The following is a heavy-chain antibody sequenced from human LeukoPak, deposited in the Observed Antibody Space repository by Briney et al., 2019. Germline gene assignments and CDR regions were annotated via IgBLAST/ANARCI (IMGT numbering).Heavy chain of an antibody. Sequence: SGPTLFKPTQTLTLTCSFSGFSLRTPGEGVTWIRQPPGQALEWLALIYWNDDKHYSPSLKSRLTISKDTSKSQVVLRMTNMDPMDTATYFCAHDRAGIGFDPWGQGTLVTVSS. CDR1: GFSLRTPGEG. CDR2: IYWNDDK. J-gene: IGHJ5*02. V-gene: IGHV2-5*01. D-gene: IGHD6-25*01. CDR3: AHDRAGIGFDP.